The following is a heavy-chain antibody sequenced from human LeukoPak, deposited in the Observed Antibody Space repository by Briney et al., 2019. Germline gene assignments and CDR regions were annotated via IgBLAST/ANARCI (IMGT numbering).Heavy chain of an antibody. V-gene: IGHV1-2*02. J-gene: IGHJ4*02. CDR2: IKPNSGGT. CDR3: ASGLLRYFDWFSDFDY. D-gene: IGHD3-9*01. Sequence: ASVKVSCKASRYTFTGYYMHWVRQAPGQGLEGMGWIKPNSGGTNYAQKLQGRVTMTRDKSISTAYMELNSLRSEDTAVYYCASGLLRYFDWFSDFDYWGQGTLVTVSS. CDR1: RYTFTGYY.